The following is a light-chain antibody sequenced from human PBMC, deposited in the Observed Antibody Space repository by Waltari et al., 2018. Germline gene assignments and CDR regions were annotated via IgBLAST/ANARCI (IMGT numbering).Light chain of an antibody. CDR3: HQYSSSPPT. CDR1: QSVLYNSNNKNC. J-gene: IGKJ4*01. CDR2: WAS. Sequence: DIVMTQSPDSLAVSLGERATINCKSSQSVLYNSNNKNCLGWYQQKPGQPPKLLIYWASTRESGVPDRFSGSGSGTDFTLTISSLQAEDVAVYYCHQYSSSPPTFGGGTKVEIK. V-gene: IGKV4-1*01.